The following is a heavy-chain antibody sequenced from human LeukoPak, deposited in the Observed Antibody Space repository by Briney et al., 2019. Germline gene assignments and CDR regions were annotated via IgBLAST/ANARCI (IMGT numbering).Heavy chain of an antibody. V-gene: IGHV3-23*01. D-gene: IGHD6-13*01. CDR1: GFTFATYT. J-gene: IGHJ5*02. Sequence: GGSLRLSCAASGFTFATYTMSWVRQAPGKGLEWVSDIRGSDASPYYADSVKGRFTISRDNAKNSLFLHMSSLRAEDTAVYYCATAPAAADSSWGQGTLVAVSS. CDR3: ATAPAAADSS. CDR2: IRGSDASP.